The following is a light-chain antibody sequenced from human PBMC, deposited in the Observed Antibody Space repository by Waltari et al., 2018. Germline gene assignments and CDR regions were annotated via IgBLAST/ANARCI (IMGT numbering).Light chain of an antibody. CDR3: AAWDDRLNGPV. V-gene: IGLV1-44*01. CDR2: RNN. J-gene: IGLJ3*02. CDR1: SSNIESNT. Sequence: QSVLTQPPSASGTPGQRVTIACSGGSSNIESNTVNWYQQLPGTAPKLLLYRNNHRPSGVPDRFSGSKSGTSASLGISGLQSEDEADYYCAAWDDRLNGPVFGGGTKLTVL.